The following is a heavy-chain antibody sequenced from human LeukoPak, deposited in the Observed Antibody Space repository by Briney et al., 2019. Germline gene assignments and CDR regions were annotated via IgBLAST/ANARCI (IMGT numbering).Heavy chain of an antibody. J-gene: IGHJ5*02. CDR3: ARDMIAVAKPKNWFDP. Sequence: GRSLRLSCAASGFTFSSYGMHWVRQAPGKGLEWVAVISYDGSNKYYADSVKGRFTISRDNSKNTLYLQMNSLRAEDTAVYYCARDMIAVAKPKNWFDPWGQGTLVTVSS. V-gene: IGHV3-30*19. CDR2: ISYDGSNK. D-gene: IGHD3-22*01. CDR1: GFTFSSYG.